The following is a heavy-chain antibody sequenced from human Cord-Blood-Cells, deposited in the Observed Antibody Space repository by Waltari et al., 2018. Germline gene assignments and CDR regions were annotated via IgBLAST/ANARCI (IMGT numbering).Heavy chain of an antibody. J-gene: IGHJ4*02. D-gene: IGHD3-3*01. Sequence: QITLKESGPTLVKPTQTLTLTCTFSGFSLSTSGVGVGWIRQPPGKALEWLGRIYWEDDKRYREEKKSRITNAKDTAKKEEGLTMTNMDPVDTATYYWAHSLDFWSGYYYDYWVQVPLVTVSS. CDR1: GFSLSTSGVG. CDR2: IYWEDDK. V-gene: IGHV2-5*02. CDR3: AHSLDFWSGYYYDY.